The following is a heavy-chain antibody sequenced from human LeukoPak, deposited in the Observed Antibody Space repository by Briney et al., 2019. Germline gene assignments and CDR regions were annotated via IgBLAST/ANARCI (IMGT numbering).Heavy chain of an antibody. D-gene: IGHD4-23*01. CDR1: GGSISSYY. CDR2: IYYSGST. CDR3: AREAVPLSNSNYYYYGMDV. J-gene: IGHJ6*02. V-gene: IGHV4-59*01. Sequence: SETLSLTCTVSGGSISSYYWSWIRQPPGKGLEWIGYIYYSGSTNYNPSLKSRVTISVDTSKNQFSLKLSSVTAADTAVYYCAREAVPLSNSNYYYYGMDVWGQGTTVTVSS.